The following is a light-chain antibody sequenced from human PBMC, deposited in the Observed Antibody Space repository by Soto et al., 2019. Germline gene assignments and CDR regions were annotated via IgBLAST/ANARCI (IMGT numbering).Light chain of an antibody. V-gene: IGKV3-20*01. CDR3: QQYGSSPFT. CDR2: GAS. J-gene: IGKJ3*01. CDR1: QSVNNNY. Sequence: EIVLTQSPGTLALSPGERATLSCRASQSVNNNYLTWYQQKRGQAPRLLIHGASSRATGIPDRFSGSRSGTDFTLTISRLEHEDFAVYYCQQYGSSPFTFGPGTKVGIK.